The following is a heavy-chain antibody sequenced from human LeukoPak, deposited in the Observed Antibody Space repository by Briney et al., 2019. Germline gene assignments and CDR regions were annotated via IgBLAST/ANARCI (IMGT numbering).Heavy chain of an antibody. Sequence: SETLSLTCAVYGGSFSGYYWSWIRQPPGKGLEWIGEINHSGSTNYNPSLKSRVTISVDTSKNQFSLKLSSVTAADTAVYYCARLSASTRSAFDYWGQGTLVTVSS. CDR2: INHSGST. CDR3: ARLSASTRSAFDY. D-gene: IGHD2-15*01. CDR1: GGSFSGYY. V-gene: IGHV4-34*01. J-gene: IGHJ4*02.